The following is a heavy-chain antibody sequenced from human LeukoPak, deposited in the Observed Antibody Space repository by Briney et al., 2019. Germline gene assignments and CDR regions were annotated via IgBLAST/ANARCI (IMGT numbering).Heavy chain of an antibody. CDR1: GFVFDDYG. D-gene: IGHD1-14*01. CDR2: LSWNGGST. Sequence: GGSLRLSCAAPGFVFDDYGMSWVRHAPGKGLEWVSGLSWNGGSTGYADSVKGRFTISRDNVKNTLYLQMNSLRAEDTALYYCTRYTRVEGLDLWGRGTLVTVSS. CDR3: TRYTRVEGLDL. V-gene: IGHV3-20*04. J-gene: IGHJ5*02.